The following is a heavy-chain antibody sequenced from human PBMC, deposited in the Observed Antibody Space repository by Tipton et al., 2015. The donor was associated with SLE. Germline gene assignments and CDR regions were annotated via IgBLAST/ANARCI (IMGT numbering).Heavy chain of an antibody. D-gene: IGHD1-26*01. V-gene: IGHV4-4*07. Sequence: TLSLTCTVFGGSISSYYWSWIRRPAGKGLEWIGQIHSSGSTSYNPSLKSRVSISVDMSKNQVSLKLSSVTAADTALYYCARHFSGSYSFDYWGQGKLVTVSS. J-gene: IGHJ4*02. CDR2: IHSSGST. CDR3: ARHFSGSYSFDY. CDR1: GGSISSYY.